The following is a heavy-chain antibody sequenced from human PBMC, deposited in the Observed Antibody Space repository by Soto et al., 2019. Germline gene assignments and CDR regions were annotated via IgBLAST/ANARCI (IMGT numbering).Heavy chain of an antibody. V-gene: IGHV4-34*01. CDR1: GGSFSGYY. CDR3: ARGGYCSGGSCYYAPPDY. CDR2: INHSGST. J-gene: IGHJ4*02. D-gene: IGHD2-15*01. Sequence: SETLSLTCAVYGGSFSGYYWSWIRQPPGKGLEWIGEINHSGSTNYNPSLKSRVTISVDTSKNQFSLKLSSVTAADTAVYYCARGGYCSGGSCYYAPPDYWGQGTLVTVSS.